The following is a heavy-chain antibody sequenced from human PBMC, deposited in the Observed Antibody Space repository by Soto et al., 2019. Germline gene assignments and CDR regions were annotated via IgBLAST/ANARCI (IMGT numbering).Heavy chain of an antibody. J-gene: IGHJ5*02. D-gene: IGHD3-9*01. CDR3: ATSYDTGFDP. V-gene: IGHV1-18*01. CDR2: ITPNSGYT. Sequence: QLQLMQSGGEARNPGASVKVSCEAFGYKFSSYAISWLRQAPGQGLEWMGLITPNSGYTNYAQKFQGRLILTTDIPSSTAYMELTSLTYDDTAMYYCATSYDTGFDPWGQGTLVSVS. CDR1: GYKFSSYA.